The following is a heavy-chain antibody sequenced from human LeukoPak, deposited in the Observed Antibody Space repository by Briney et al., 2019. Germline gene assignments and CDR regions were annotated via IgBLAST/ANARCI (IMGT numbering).Heavy chain of an antibody. Sequence: SETLSLTCTVSGGSISISIYYWGWIRQPPGKGLEWIGNIYNCGRPYKIPSLQSRVTISVDRSKNQFSLKMRSVTAADTAVYYCAGNPIDYSGNPAAFDIWGQGTLVTVSS. CDR2: IYNCGRP. J-gene: IGHJ3*02. CDR3: AGNPIDYSGNPAAFDI. V-gene: IGHV4-39*01. CDR1: GGSISISIYY. D-gene: IGHD4-23*01.